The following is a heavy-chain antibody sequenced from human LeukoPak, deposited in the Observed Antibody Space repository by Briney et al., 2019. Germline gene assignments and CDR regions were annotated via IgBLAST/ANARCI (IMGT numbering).Heavy chain of an antibody. CDR2: VNSQAET. CDR3: ARERYQYQLLDAFDI. Sequence: SETLSLTCEVSNGSIGSFHWNWIRQSPGRELEWIGYVNSQAETKYNPSLKSRVSFSIDTSKNQFSLRLTSLTAADTAVYYCARERYQYQLLDAFDIWGQGTMVTVSS. CDR1: NGSIGSFH. J-gene: IGHJ3*02. D-gene: IGHD2-2*01. V-gene: IGHV4-59*01.